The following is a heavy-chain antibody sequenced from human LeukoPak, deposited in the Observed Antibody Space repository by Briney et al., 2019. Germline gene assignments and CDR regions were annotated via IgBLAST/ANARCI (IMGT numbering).Heavy chain of an antibody. D-gene: IGHD5-12*01. CDR2: IYYSGST. Sequence: PSETLSLTCTVSGGSISSYYWSWIRQPPGKGLEWIGYIYYSGSTYYNPSLKSRVTISVDTSKNQFSLKLSSVTAADTAVYYCARRIVATMGYYYYYMDVWGKGTTVTVSS. J-gene: IGHJ6*03. V-gene: IGHV4-59*01. CDR1: GGSISSYY. CDR3: ARRIVATMGYYYYYMDV.